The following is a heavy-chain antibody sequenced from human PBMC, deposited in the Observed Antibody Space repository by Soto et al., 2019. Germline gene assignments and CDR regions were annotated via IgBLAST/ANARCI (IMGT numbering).Heavy chain of an antibody. D-gene: IGHD3-22*01. CDR2: IIPIFGTA. Sequence: QVQLVQSGAEVRKPGSSVKVSCTASGVTFSRHAISWVLQAPGQGLEWMGGIIPIFGTANHAQKFQGRVTIIADESTSTVYMELSSLRSEDTAMYYCARGWGYDSNDYYYAYWGQGTPVIVSS. V-gene: IGHV1-69*01. CDR3: ARGWGYDSNDYYYAY. CDR1: GVTFSRHA. J-gene: IGHJ4*02.